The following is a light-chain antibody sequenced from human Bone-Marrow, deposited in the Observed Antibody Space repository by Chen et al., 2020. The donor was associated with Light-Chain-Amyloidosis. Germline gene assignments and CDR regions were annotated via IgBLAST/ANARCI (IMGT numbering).Light chain of an antibody. J-gene: IGLJ1*01. CDR3: QVWYSNRDYTDYV. CDR2: DDV. Sequence: SYVLTQPPSVSVAPGQTASISCEGDKIGRQSVHWYQQRPGQAPVMVVFDDVNRPPGIPERFSGSNSGNTATLTISRVDVGDEADYYCQVWYSNRDYTDYVFGTGTRVTVL. V-gene: IGLV3-21*02. CDR1: KIGRQS.